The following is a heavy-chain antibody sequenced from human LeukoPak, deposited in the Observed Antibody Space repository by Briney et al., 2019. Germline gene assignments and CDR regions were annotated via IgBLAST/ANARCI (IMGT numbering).Heavy chain of an antibody. CDR3: ARSTVAAGKGDDY. Sequence: GGSLRLSRAASGFTFSDYYMSWIRQAPGKGLECVSYISNGGATIYYADSVKGRFTISRDNAKNSLYLQMNCLGAEDAAIYYCARSTVAAGKGDDYWGQGTLVTVSS. D-gene: IGHD6-13*01. V-gene: IGHV3-11*01. J-gene: IGHJ4*02. CDR2: ISNGGATI. CDR1: GFTFSDYY.